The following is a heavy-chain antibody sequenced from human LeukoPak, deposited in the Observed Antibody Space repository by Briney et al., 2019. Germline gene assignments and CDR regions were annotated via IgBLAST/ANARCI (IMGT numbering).Heavy chain of an antibody. CDR3: AKAHSISWPYAFDS. V-gene: IGHV3-23*01. D-gene: IGHD6-13*01. CDR1: GFTFSNYA. J-gene: IGHJ4*02. Sequence: GGSLRLSCAASGFTFSNYAMAWVRQAPGKGLEWVSAISGNGGRTYSADSVQGRFTISKDNSKNTVYLQMDNLRAEDSAMYYCAKAHSISWPYAFDSWGQGTLVTVSS. CDR2: ISGNGGRT.